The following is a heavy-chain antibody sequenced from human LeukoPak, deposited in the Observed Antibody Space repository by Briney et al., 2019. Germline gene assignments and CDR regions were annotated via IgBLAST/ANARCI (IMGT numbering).Heavy chain of an antibody. V-gene: IGHV3-7*01. CDR2: IKQDGSEK. J-gene: IGHJ5*02. CDR1: EFTVSSNY. Sequence: GGSLRLSCAASEFTVSSNYMSWVRQAPGKGLEWVANIKQDGSEKYYVDSVKGRFTISRDNAKNSLYLQMNSLRAEDTAVYYCARAVSAAAPWGNWFDPWGQGTLVTVSS. D-gene: IGHD6-13*01. CDR3: ARAVSAAAPWGNWFDP.